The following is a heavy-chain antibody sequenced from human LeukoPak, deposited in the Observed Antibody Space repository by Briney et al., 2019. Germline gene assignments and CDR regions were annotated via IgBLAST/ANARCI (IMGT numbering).Heavy chain of an antibody. V-gene: IGHV4-4*07. Sequence: SETLSLTCTVSGGSISSYYWSWIRQPAGQGLEWIGRIYTSGSTNYNPSLKSRVTMSVDTYKNQFSLKLTSVTAADTAVYYCARSYCSGGSCLNWFDPWGLGTLVTVSS. D-gene: IGHD2-15*01. CDR1: GGSISSYY. CDR2: IYTSGST. J-gene: IGHJ5*02. CDR3: ARSYCSGGSCLNWFDP.